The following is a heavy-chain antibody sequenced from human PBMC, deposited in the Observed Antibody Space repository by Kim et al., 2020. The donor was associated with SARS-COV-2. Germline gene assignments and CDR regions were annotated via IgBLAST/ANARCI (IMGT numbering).Heavy chain of an antibody. Sequence: KGRFTISRDNSKNTLYLQMNSLRAEDTAVYYCARVGFSRIAVAGIGAFDIWGQGTMVTVSS. D-gene: IGHD6-19*01. V-gene: IGHV3-30*01. CDR3: ARVGFSRIAVAGIGAFDI. J-gene: IGHJ3*02.